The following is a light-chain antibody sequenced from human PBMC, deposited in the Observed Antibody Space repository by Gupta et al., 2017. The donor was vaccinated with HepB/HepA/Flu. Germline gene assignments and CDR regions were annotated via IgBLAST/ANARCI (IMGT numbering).Light chain of an antibody. V-gene: IGKV2-30*01. CDR3: RQGSHWPRT. CDR2: TVS. J-gene: IGKJ2*01. CDR1: QRLVYYDGKTY. Sequence: DVVMNQSPLSQPVSLVQQASTSCTSSQRLVYYDGKTYLNLFHQRPRQYPRRLIYTVSNRDAAVPDRISGSGSCTNFTLKIIRVEEEDVVVYYCRQGSHWPRTFGQGTKLDIK.